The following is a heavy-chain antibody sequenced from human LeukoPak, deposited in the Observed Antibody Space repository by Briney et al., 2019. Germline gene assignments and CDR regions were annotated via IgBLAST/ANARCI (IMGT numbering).Heavy chain of an antibody. CDR1: GYTFTSYG. CDR2: ISAYNGNT. J-gene: IGHJ3*02. D-gene: IGHD1-26*01. Sequence: GASVKVSCKASGYTFTSYGISWVRQAPGQGLEWMGWISAYNGNTNYAQKLQGRVTMTTDTSTSTAYMELRSLRSDDTAVYYCARDQRVRAVDAFDIWGQGTMVTVSS. V-gene: IGHV1-18*01. CDR3: ARDQRVRAVDAFDI.